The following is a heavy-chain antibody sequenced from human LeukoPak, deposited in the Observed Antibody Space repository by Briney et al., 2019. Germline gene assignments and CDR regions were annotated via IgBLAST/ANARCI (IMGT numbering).Heavy chain of an antibody. CDR2: ISSSGSYI. D-gene: IGHD2-15*01. CDR1: GFTFSSYS. V-gene: IGHV3-21*01. Sequence: GGSLRLSCAASGFTFSSYSMNWVRQPPGKGLERVSSISSSGSYIYYADSVKGRFSISRDSAKNSLYLQMNSLRAEDTAVYYCARGPQFCSGGSCYGYYFDYWGQGTLVTVPS. J-gene: IGHJ4*02. CDR3: ARGPQFCSGGSCYGYYFDY.